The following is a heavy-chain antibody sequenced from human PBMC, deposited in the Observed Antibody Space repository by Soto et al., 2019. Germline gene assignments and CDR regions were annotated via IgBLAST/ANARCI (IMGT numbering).Heavy chain of an antibody. J-gene: IGHJ5*02. Sequence: PSETLSLTCGVSGGTVASSHWWSWVRQSPGGGLEWIGNVYHTGDTNLNPSLQSRVTISVDKSNNQFSLRLNSLTAADTAVYFCAREIVTAGGNNYFDPWGPGTLVTAPQ. CDR2: VYHTGDT. CDR1: GGTVASSHW. D-gene: IGHD2-21*02. V-gene: IGHV4-4*02. CDR3: AREIVTAGGNNYFDP.